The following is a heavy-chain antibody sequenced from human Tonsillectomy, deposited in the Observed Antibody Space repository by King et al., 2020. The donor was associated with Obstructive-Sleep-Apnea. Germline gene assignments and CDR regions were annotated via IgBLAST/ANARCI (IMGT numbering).Heavy chain of an antibody. CDR1: GYSFTNYL. D-gene: IGHD1-26*01. CDR2: IDPSDSYT. V-gene: IGHV5-10-1*01. CDR3: SRHIWALVGDTTEDTTDY. Sequence: QLVQSGAEVKKPGESLRISCKGSGYSFTNYLINWVRQMPGKGLECRGMIDPSDSYTNYSPSFQGHVTISADKSISTSYLRWSSLKASDTAMYYCSRHIWALVGDTTEDTTDYWGQGTLVTVSS. J-gene: IGHJ4*02.